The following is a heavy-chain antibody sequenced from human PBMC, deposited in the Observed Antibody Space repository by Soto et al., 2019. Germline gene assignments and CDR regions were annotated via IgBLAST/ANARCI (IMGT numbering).Heavy chain of an antibody. CDR3: ARHFRSSWTYYYGMDV. J-gene: IGHJ6*02. V-gene: IGHV5-51*07. D-gene: IGHD6-13*01. CDR1: GYSFTSYW. CDR2: IYPGDSDT. Sequence: GAAQKSSCEGSGYSFTSYWMGWVHQMHGKGLEWMGIIYPGDSDTRYSPSFQGQVTISADKSISTAYLQWSSLKASDTAMYYCARHFRSSWTYYYGMDVWGQGTTGTVAS.